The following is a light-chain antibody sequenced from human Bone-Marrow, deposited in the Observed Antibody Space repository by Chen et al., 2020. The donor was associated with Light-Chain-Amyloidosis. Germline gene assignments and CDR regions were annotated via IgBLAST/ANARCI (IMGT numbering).Light chain of an antibody. CDR2: DDS. J-gene: IGLJ3*02. Sequence: SYVLTQPSSVSVAPGQTATIACGGNNIGSTRVHWYQQTPGKAPLLVVYDDSDRPSGIPERVSGSKSGNTATLTISRVEAGDEADYYCQVWDRSSERPVFGGGTKLTVL. V-gene: IGLV3-21*02. CDR1: NIGSTR. CDR3: QVWDRSSERPV.